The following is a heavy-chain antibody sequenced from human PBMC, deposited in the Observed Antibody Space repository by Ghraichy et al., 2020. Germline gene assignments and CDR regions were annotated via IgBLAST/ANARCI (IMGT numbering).Heavy chain of an antibody. D-gene: IGHD3-22*01. V-gene: IGHV3-23*01. CDR2: IGGSGGST. J-gene: IGHJ4*02. CDR3: AKDWLGFDY. CDR1: GFTFSSYA. Sequence: LSLTCEASGFTFSSYAMSWVRQAPGKGLEWVSTIGGSGGSTYYADSVKGRFTISRDNSKNTLYLQMNSLRADDTALYYCAKDWLGFDYWGQGTLVTVSS.